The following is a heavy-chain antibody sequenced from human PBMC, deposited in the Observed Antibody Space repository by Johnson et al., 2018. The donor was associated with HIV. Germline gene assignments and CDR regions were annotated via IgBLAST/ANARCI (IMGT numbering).Heavy chain of an antibody. D-gene: IGHD2-2*01. V-gene: IGHV3-30*14. CDR1: GFTFSSYA. CDR3: ARRCSSSSCSHGAFDI. J-gene: IGHJ3*02. CDR2: ISYDGSNK. Sequence: QVQLVESGGGVVQPGRSLRLSCAASGFTFSSYAMHWVRQAPGKGLAWVAVISYDGSNKYYADSVKGRFTLSRDGSKNTLFLQMNSLRAEDTAVYYCARRCSSSSCSHGAFDIWGQGTVVTVSS.